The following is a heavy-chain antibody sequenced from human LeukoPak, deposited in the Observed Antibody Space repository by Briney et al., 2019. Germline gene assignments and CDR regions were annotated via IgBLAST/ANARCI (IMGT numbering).Heavy chain of an antibody. Sequence: ASVKVSCKASGYTFTSYGISWVRQAPGQGLEWMGWITAYNGNTNYAQKLQGRVTMTTDTSTSTAYMELRSLRSDDTAVYYCARVTGQLWFPRPVDWGQGTLVTVSS. J-gene: IGHJ4*02. CDR2: ITAYNGNT. V-gene: IGHV1-18*01. CDR3: ARVTGQLWFPRPVD. CDR1: GYTFTSYG. D-gene: IGHD5-18*01.